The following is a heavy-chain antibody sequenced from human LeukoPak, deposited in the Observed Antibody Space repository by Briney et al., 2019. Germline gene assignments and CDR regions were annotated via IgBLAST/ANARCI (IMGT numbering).Heavy chain of an antibody. D-gene: IGHD2-2*01. CDR3: AKGSQYQLLSYYFDY. V-gene: IGHV3-9*01. Sequence: GGSLRLSCAASGFTFGDYAVHGVRQAQGKGLQWVSGISWNSGSIGYADSVKGRFTISRDNAKNSLYLQMNSLRAEDTALYYCAKGSQYQLLSYYFDYWGQGTLVTVSS. J-gene: IGHJ4*02. CDR1: GFTFGDYA. CDR2: ISWNSGSI.